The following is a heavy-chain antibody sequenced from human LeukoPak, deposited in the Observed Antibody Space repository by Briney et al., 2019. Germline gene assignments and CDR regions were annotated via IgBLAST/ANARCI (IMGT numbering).Heavy chain of an antibody. V-gene: IGHV3-74*01. D-gene: IGHD3-3*01. J-gene: IGHJ4*02. CDR3: ARALEWLADY. Sequence: GGSLRLSCAASGFTFSSYAMSWVRQAPGKGLVWVSRMNSDGSSTSYADSVKGRFTISRDNAKNTLYLQMNSLRAEDTAVYYCARALEWLADYWGQGTLVTVSS. CDR2: MNSDGSST. CDR1: GFTFSSYA.